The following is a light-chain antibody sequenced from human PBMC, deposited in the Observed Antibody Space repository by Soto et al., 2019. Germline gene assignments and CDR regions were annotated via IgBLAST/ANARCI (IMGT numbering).Light chain of an antibody. CDR2: DVS. Sequence: DIQMTQSPSTPSASVGDRVTITCRASQSISNWLAWYQQKPGKAPKLLIYDVSNLESGVPARFSGSGSGTEFTLTISSLQPDDFATYYCQQYNSYSLYTFGQGTKLEIK. CDR1: QSISNW. J-gene: IGKJ2*01. CDR3: QQYNSYSLYT. V-gene: IGKV1-5*01.